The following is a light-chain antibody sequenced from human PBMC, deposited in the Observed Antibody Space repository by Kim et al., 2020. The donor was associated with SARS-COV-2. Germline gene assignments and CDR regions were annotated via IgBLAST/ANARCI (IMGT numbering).Light chain of an antibody. J-gene: IGKJ4*01. CDR1: QGIVNL. V-gene: IGKV1-12*01. Sequence: SASVGDRVTSTCRASQGIVNLLAWYQQKPEKAPKLLISAASRLQSGVPSRFIGSGSGTEFTLTITSLQPEDFATYYCQQAHSFPLTFGGGTKLEIK. CDR2: AAS. CDR3: QQAHSFPLT.